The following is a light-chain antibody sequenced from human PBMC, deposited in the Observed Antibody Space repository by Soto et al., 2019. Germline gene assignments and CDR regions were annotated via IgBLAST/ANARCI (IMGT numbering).Light chain of an antibody. Sequence: DIVMTQSPDSLAVSLGERATINCRSSQTVFYNSNNRNYLAWYQQKPGQPPKLLIYWASTRESGVPDRFSGSGSATDFTLTISSLQAEDVAVYYCQQYMNTPATFGPGTRVDIK. V-gene: IGKV4-1*01. J-gene: IGKJ3*01. CDR1: QTVFYNSNNRNY. CDR3: QQYMNTPAT. CDR2: WAS.